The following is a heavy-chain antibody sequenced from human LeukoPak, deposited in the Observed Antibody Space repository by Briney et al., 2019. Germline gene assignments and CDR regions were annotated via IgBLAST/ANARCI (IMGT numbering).Heavy chain of an antibody. V-gene: IGHV5-51*01. CDR3: ARHSDVIGAI. D-gene: IGHD3-10*01. Sequence: GESLKISCEASGYTFTHQWIGWVRQMAGRGLEWVGIIYHRDSDTRYSPSFQGHVTISADTSINTAYLEWSSLEASDTAMYDCARHSDVIGAIWGQGTLVTVSS. CDR1: GYTFTHQW. CDR2: IYHRDSDT. J-gene: IGHJ4*02.